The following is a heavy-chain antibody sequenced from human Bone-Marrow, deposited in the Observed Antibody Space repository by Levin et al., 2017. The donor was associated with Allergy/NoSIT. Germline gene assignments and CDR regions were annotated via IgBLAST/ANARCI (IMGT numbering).Heavy chain of an antibody. J-gene: IGHJ2*01. CDR1: GYTFTSYY. V-gene: IGHV1-46*01. CDR3: ARDVSGDWGLGWYFDL. CDR2: INPSGGST. Sequence: GESLKISCKASGYTFTSYYMHWVRQAPGQGLEWMGIINPSGGSTSYAQKFQGRVTMTRDTSTSTVYMELSSLRSEDTAVYYCARDVSGDWGLGWYFDLWGRGTLVTVSS. D-gene: IGHD7-27*01.